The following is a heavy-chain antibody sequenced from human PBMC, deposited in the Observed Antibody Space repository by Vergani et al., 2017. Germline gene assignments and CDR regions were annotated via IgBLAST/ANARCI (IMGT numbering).Heavy chain of an antibody. Sequence: EVQLVESGGGLVQPGRSLRLSCTASGFTFGDYAMSWVRQAPGKGLEWVGFIRSKAYGGTTEYAASVKGRFTISRDDSKSIAYLQMNSLKTEDTAVYYCTRGGTLTIFGVAYWGQGTLVTVSS. CDR3: TRGGTLTIFGVAY. CDR2: IRSKAYGGTT. J-gene: IGHJ4*02. D-gene: IGHD3-3*01. CDR1: GFTFGDYA. V-gene: IGHV3-49*04.